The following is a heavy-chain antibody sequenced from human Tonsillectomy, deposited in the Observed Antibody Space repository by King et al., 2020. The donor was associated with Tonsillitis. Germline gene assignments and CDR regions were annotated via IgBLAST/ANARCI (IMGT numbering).Heavy chain of an antibody. CDR2: IYTSGST. CDR1: GGSITSGSYY. D-gene: IGHD6-13*01. Sequence: VQLQESGPGLVKPSQTLSLTCTVSGGSITSGSYYWSWIRQPAGKGLEWIGRIYTSGSTNYNDSLKSRVTISVDTSKNQFSLTLSSVTAADTAVYYCARERRVPAATLIQGSFDYWGLGTLVTVSS. CDR3: ARERRVPAATLIQGSFDY. V-gene: IGHV4-61*02. J-gene: IGHJ4*02.